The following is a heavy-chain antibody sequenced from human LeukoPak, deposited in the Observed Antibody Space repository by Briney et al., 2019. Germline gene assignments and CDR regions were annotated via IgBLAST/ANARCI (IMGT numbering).Heavy chain of an antibody. J-gene: IGHJ5*02. CDR3: ARHRVGSGDTYYDFWSGYSGFDP. V-gene: IGHV4-38-2*01. Sequence: SETLSLACAVSGYSISSGYYWGWIRQPPGKGLEWIGSIYHSGSTYHNPSLKSRVTISVDTSKNQFSLKLSSVTAADTAAYYCARHRVGSGDTYYDFWSGYSGFDPWGQGTLVTVSS. CDR1: GYSISSGYY. CDR2: IYHSGST. D-gene: IGHD3-3*01.